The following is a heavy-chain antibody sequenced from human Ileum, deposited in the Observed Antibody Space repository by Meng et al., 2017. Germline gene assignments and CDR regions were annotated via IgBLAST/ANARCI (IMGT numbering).Heavy chain of an antibody. D-gene: IGHD2-2*02. CDR1: GGSISGSY. V-gene: IGHV4-59*08. CDR2: TYYSGTT. Sequence: QVQLQGSGPGLVKPSETLSLTCTVSGGSISGSYWSWIRQFPGKGLEWIGYTYYSGTTNYNPSLRGRVTMSVDTSRAQFSLKLTSVTAADTAIYYCARGKAIPDFWGQGTLVTVSS. CDR3: ARGKAIPDF. J-gene: IGHJ4*02.